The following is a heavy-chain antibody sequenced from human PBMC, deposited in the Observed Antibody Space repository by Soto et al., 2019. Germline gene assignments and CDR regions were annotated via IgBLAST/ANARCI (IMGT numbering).Heavy chain of an antibody. J-gene: IGHJ4*01. CDR1: GGSFSGYY. V-gene: IGHV4-34*01. Sequence: SETLSLTCAVYGGSFSGYYWSWIRQPPGKGLEWIGEINHSGSTNYNPPLKSRVTISVDTSKNQFSLKLGSVTAADTAVYYCARGRLGAAGTHRKTKGNRLFDDWGQGTRVTVSS. CDR3: ARGRLGAAGTHRKTKGNRLFDD. CDR2: INHSGST. D-gene: IGHD6-13*01.